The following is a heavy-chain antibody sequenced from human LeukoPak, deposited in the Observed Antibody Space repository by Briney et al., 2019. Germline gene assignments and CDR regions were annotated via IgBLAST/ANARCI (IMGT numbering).Heavy chain of an antibody. CDR3: AKDPSIWYGQNWFDP. D-gene: IGHD6-13*01. J-gene: IGHJ5*02. CDR1: GFTFSSYA. Sequence: GGSLRLSCAASGFTFSSYAMSWVRQAPGKGLEWVSAISGSGGSTYYADSVKGRFTISRDNSKNTLYLQMNSLRAEDTAVYYCAKDPSIWYGQNWFDPWGQGTLVTVSS. CDR2: ISGSGGST. V-gene: IGHV3-23*01.